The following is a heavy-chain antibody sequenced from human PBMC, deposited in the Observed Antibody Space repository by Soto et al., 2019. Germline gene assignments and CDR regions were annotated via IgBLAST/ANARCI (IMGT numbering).Heavy chain of an antibody. J-gene: IGHJ4*02. CDR3: AAYSGDFDY. D-gene: IGHD5-12*01. V-gene: IGHV4-39*01. CDR2: VYYGGNA. CDR1: GASIDTITYY. Sequence: QVLLKESGPGLVRPTETLSLTCTVSGASIDTITYYWGWIRQPPGKGLEWIGSVYYGGNAYYSPSLRSRITISVDTSKNQFFIHLNSVTAADTAVYSCAAYSGDFDYWGPGTLVAVS.